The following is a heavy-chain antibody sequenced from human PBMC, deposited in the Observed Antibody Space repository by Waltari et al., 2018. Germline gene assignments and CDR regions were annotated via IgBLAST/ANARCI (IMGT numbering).Heavy chain of an antibody. CDR2: IDSDGRNT. CDR1: GFPLSRYW. CDR3: ARSTGGWERL. V-gene: IGHV3-74*01. D-gene: IGHD1-26*01. J-gene: IGHJ3*01. Sequence: EVQLMETGGALIQTGGSLRLSCAASGFPLSRYWMHWVRQAPGKGLGWVSRIDSDGRNTNYADSVKGRFTISRDNVKNMLYLHMNSLKVEDTAIYYCARSTGGWERLWGQGTMVTVSS.